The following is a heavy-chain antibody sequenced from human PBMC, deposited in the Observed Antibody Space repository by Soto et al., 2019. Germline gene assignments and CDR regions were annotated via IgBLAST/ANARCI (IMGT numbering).Heavy chain of an antibody. CDR2: ISGSGGST. CDR1: GFTFSSYA. CDR3: AKDSSYYYGSGSYYY. D-gene: IGHD3-10*01. V-gene: IGHV3-23*01. Sequence: GGSPRLSCAASGFTFSSYAMSWVRQAPGKGLEWVSAISGSGGSTYYADSVKGRFTISRDNSKNTLYLQMNSLRAEDTAVYYCAKDSSYYYGSGSYYYWGQGTLVTVSS. J-gene: IGHJ4*02.